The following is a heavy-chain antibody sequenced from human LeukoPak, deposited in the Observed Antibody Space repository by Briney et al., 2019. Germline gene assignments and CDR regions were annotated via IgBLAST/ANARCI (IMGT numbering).Heavy chain of an antibody. CDR2: IWYDGSNK. CDR3: ARGADFWSGLKYYYFDY. CDR1: GFTFSSYG. Sequence: GGSLRLSCAASGFTFSSYGMHWVRQAPGKGLEWVAVIWYDGSNKYYADSVKGRFTISRDNSKNTLYLQMNSLRAEDTAVYYCARGADFWSGLKYYYFDYWGQGTLVTVSS. J-gene: IGHJ4*02. V-gene: IGHV3-33*01. D-gene: IGHD3-3*01.